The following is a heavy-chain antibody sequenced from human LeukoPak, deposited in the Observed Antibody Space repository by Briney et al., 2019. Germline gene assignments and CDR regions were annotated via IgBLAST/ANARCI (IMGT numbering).Heavy chain of an antibody. D-gene: IGHD3-3*01. CDR3: ARVRPITIFGVVIIPYWYFDL. CDR1: GFTFSSYW. Sequence: GGSLRLSCAASGFTFSSYWMSWVRQAPGKGLEWVANIKQDGSEKYYVDSVKGRFTISRDNAKNSLYLQMNSLRAEDTAVYYCARVRPITIFGVVIIPYWYFDLWGRGTLVTVSS. CDR2: IKQDGSEK. J-gene: IGHJ2*01. V-gene: IGHV3-7*01.